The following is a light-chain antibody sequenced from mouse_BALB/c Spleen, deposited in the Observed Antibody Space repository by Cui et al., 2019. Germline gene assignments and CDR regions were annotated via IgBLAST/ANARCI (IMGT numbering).Light chain of an antibody. CDR2: YTS. J-gene: IGKJ4*01. CDR1: QHINKY. CDR3: LQYDNLFT. Sequence: DIQMTQSPSSLSASLGGKVTITCKASQHINKYIAWYQSKPGKGPRLLIHYTSTLRPGIPSRFSGSGSGRDYSFSISNLEPEDIATYYCLQYDNLFTFGSGTKLEIK. V-gene: IGKV19-93*01.